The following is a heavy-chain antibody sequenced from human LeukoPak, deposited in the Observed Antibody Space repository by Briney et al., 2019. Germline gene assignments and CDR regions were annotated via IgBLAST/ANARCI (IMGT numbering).Heavy chain of an antibody. J-gene: IGHJ2*01. D-gene: IGHD3-16*02. Sequence: GGSLRLSCAASGFTFSNYGMSWVRQAPGKGLEWVSALSDFGGSAYYADSVKGRFTISRDNSRNTLYLQMNSLRAEDTAVYYCAKALSSSFYYFDLGGRGTLVTVSS. CDR1: GFTFSNYG. CDR2: LSDFGGSA. V-gene: IGHV3-23*01. CDR3: AKALSSSFYYFDL.